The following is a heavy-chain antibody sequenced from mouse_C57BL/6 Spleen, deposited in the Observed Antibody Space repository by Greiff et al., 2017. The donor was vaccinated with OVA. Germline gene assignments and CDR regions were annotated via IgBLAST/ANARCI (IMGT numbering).Heavy chain of an antibody. D-gene: IGHD1-1*01. J-gene: IGHJ3*01. CDR1: GYTFPSYG. Sequence: VQLQQSGAELARPGASVKLSCKASGYTFPSYGISWVKQRTGQGLEWIGEIYPRSGNTYYNEKFKGKATLTADKSSSTAYMELRSLTSEDSAVYFCARVMGSSYAWFAYWGQGTLVTVSA. CDR3: ARVMGSSYAWFAY. CDR2: IYPRSGNT. V-gene: IGHV1-81*01.